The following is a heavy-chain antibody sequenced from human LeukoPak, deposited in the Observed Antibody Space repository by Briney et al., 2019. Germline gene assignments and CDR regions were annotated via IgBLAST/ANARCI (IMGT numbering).Heavy chain of an antibody. V-gene: IGHV3-21*01. J-gene: IGHJ4*02. Sequence: GGSLRLSCAASGSTFSSYSMNWVRQAPGKGLEWVSSISSSSSYIYYADSVKGRFTISRDNAKNSLYLHMNSLRAEDTAVYYCASSPRGYSYGLSDYWGQGTLVTVSS. D-gene: IGHD5-18*01. CDR3: ASSPRGYSYGLSDY. CDR1: GSTFSSYS. CDR2: ISSSSSYI.